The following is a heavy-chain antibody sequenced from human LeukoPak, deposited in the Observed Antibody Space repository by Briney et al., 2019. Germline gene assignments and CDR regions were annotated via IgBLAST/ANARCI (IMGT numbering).Heavy chain of an antibody. Sequence: GGSLRLSCAASGFKFDDYGMSWVRQAPGKGLEWVSGINWNGGDSTGYADSVKGRFTISRDNAKNSLYLQMNSPRAEDTALYYCAKDRGPRFLYMAVWGKGTTVTVSS. CDR2: INWNGGDST. D-gene: IGHD3-10*01. J-gene: IGHJ6*03. CDR3: AKDRGPRFLYMAV. V-gene: IGHV3-20*04. CDR1: GFKFDDYG.